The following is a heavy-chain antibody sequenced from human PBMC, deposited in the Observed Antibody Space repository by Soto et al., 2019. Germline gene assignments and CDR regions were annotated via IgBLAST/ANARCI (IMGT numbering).Heavy chain of an antibody. D-gene: IGHD3-22*01. CDR2: IKSKTDGGTT. CDR3: TTGITMIVVVTRVVDY. J-gene: IGHJ4*02. CDR1: GFTFSSAW. Sequence: GGSLRLSCAASGFTFSSAWMSWVRQAPGKGLEWVGRIKSKTDGGTTDYAAPVKGRFTISRDDSKNTLYLQMNSLKTEDTAVYYCTTGITMIVVVTRVVDYWGQGTLVTVSS. V-gene: IGHV3-15*01.